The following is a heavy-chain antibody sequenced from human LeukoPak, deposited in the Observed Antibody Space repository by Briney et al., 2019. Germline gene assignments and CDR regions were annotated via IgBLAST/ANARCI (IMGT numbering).Heavy chain of an antibody. D-gene: IGHD3-22*01. CDR2: IIPIFGTA. Sequence: ASVKVSCKASGGTFSSYAISWVRQAPGQGLEWMGGIIPIFGTANYAQKFQGRVTITADEYTSTAYMELSSLRSEDTAVYYCARWYYYDSSGYYLFDYWGQGTLVTVSS. CDR1: GGTFSSYA. CDR3: ARWYYYDSSGYYLFDY. V-gene: IGHV1-69*13. J-gene: IGHJ4*02.